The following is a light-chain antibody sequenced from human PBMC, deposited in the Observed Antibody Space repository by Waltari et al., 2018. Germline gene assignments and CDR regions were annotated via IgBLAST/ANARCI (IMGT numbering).Light chain of an antibody. CDR2: DSS. J-gene: IGLJ3*02. CDR1: SSDAGGYNY. V-gene: IGLV2-11*01. CDR3: CSCAGSYTWV. Sequence: QSALTQPRSVSGSPGQSVTISCTGTSSDAGGYNYVSWYQQHPGKAPKLMIYDSSKRPSGVPDRFSGSKSGNTASLTISGLQAEDEADYYCCSCAGSYTWVFGGGTKLTVL.